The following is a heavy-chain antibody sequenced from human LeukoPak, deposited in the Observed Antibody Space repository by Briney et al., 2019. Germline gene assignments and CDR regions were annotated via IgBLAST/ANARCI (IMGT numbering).Heavy chain of an antibody. D-gene: IGHD2-15*01. CDR2: ISAYNGYK. CDR1: GYTLTSFS. CDR3: VRGDCSGVSCYLPECFRH. V-gene: IGHV1-18*01. J-gene: IGHJ1*01. Sequence: ASVKVSCKASGYTLTSFSISWVRQAPGHGLEWMGWISAYNGYKDYAQKLQGRVTMTTETSTNTAYMELRSLRSDDTAVYYCVRGDCSGVSCYLPECFRHWGQGTLVTVSS.